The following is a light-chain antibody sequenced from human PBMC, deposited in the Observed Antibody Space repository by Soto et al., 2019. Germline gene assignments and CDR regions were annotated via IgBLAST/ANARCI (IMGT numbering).Light chain of an antibody. CDR3: QQYNDWPPWT. CDR2: RAS. J-gene: IGKJ1*01. V-gene: IGKV3D-15*01. Sequence: EIVMTQSPATLSVSPGERATLSCRASQSISSHLVWYQQKPGQAPRLVIYRASTRVTGIPARFSGSGSGTEFTLNISSVQSEDFAVYYCQQYNDWPPWTFGQGTKVEIK. CDR1: QSISSH.